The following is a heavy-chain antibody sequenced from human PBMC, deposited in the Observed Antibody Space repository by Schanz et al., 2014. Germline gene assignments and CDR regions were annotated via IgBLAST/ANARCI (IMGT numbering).Heavy chain of an antibody. D-gene: IGHD3-10*01. V-gene: IGHV3-53*04. CDR1: WFTVSNSY. Sequence: DVQLVDSGGGLVQPGGSLRLSCAASWFTVSNSYIHWVRQAPGKGLEWVSTIYSSGSTYYADSVRGRFTISRDNSMNTVYLQMNSLRSDDAAVYYCARAQGVIRLYYGVDVWGQGTTVTVS. CDR3: ARAQGVIRLYYGVDV. CDR2: IYSSGST. J-gene: IGHJ6*02.